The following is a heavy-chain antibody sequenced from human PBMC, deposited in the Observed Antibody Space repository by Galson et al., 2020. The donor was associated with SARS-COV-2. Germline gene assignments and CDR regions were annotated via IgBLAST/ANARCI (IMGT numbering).Heavy chain of an antibody. J-gene: IGHJ6*03. CDR2: INPNSGGT. D-gene: IGHD2-2*01. CDR3: ARESSSRDGDYYYYMDV. Sequence: ASVQVSCKASGYTFTGYYMHWVRQAPGQGLEWMGWINPNSGGTNSAQKFQGWVTMTRDTSISTAYMELSRLRSDDTAVYYCARESSSRDGDYYYYMDVWGKGTTVTVSS. CDR1: GYTFTGYY. V-gene: IGHV1-2*04.